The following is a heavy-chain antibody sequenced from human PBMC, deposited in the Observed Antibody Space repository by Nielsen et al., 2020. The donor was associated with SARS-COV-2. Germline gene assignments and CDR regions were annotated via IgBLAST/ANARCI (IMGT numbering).Heavy chain of an antibody. Sequence: GESLKISCAASGFTFSSYGMHWVRQAPGKGLEWVAVIWYDGSNKYYADSVKGRFTISRDNAKNSLYLQMNSLRAEDTAVYFCARRNGMDVWGQGTTVTVSS. CDR3: ARRNGMDV. V-gene: IGHV3-33*03. CDR2: IWYDGSNK. J-gene: IGHJ6*02. CDR1: GFTFSSYG.